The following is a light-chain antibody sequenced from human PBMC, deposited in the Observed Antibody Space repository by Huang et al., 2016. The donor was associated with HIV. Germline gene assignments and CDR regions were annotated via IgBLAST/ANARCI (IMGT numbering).Light chain of an antibody. CDR3: QQTYTGVT. V-gene: IGKV1-39*01. Sequence: DIKMTQSPSSLSASVGDTVTITCRASQSINTYLNWFQQKPVKAPKILISAASTLQSVVPSMFSGGGSVTHFTLTITSLQPEDFATYYCQQTYTGVTFGQGTKVEIK. CDR1: QSINTY. J-gene: IGKJ1*01. CDR2: AAS.